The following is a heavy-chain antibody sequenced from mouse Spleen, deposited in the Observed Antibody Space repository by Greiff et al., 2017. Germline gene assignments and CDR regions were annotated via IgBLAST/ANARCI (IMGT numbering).Heavy chain of an antibody. V-gene: IGHV5-16*01. D-gene: IGHD4-1*02. CDR3: ARVNWEYYFDY. J-gene: IGHJ2*01. CDR2: INYDGSST. CDR1: GFTFSDYY. Sequence: EVMLVESEGGLVQPGSSMKLSCTASGFTFSDYYMAWVRQVPEKGLEWVANINYDGSSTYYLDSLKSRFIISRDNAKNILYLQMSSLKSEDTATYYCARVNWEYYFDYWGQGTTLTVSS.